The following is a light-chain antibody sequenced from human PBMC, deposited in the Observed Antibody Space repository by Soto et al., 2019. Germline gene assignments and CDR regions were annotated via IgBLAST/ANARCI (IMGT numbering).Light chain of an antibody. Sequence: ENVLTQSPGTLSLSPGERATLSCRASQSVSSSYLAWYQQKPGQAPRFLIYGASSRATGIPDRFSGSGSGTDFTLTISRLEPEDFAVYYCQQYGSSPPYTFGQGTKLEIK. CDR1: QSVSSSY. V-gene: IGKV3-20*01. J-gene: IGKJ2*01. CDR3: QQYGSSPPYT. CDR2: GAS.